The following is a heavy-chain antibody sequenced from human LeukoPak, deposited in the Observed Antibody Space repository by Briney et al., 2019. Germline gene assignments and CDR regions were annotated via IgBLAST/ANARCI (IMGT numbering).Heavy chain of an antibody. CDR3: AKVFSRRLGYCSSTSCYLEWFDP. CDR1: GFTFSSYA. V-gene: IGHV3-23*01. D-gene: IGHD2-2*01. Sequence: GGSLRLSCAASGFTFSSYAMSWVRQAPGKGLEWVSAISGSGGSTYYADSVKGRFTISRDNSKNTLYLQMNSLRAEDTAVYYCAKVFSRRLGYCSSTSCYLEWFDPWGQGTLVTVSS. CDR2: ISGSGGST. J-gene: IGHJ5*02.